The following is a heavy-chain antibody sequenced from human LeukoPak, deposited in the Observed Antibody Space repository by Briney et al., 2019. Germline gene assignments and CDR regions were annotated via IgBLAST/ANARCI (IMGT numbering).Heavy chain of an antibody. Sequence: GGSLRLSCAASGFTFSSYAMHWVRQAPGKGLEWVAVISYDGSNKYYADSVKGRFTISRDNSKNTLYLQMNSLRSEDTAVYYCARGLLGYCSSTSCYTGGGYYYYYMDVWGKGTTVTVSS. D-gene: IGHD2-2*02. J-gene: IGHJ6*03. CDR1: GFTFSSYA. CDR2: ISYDGSNK. CDR3: ARGLLGYCSSTSCYTGGGYYYYYMDV. V-gene: IGHV3-30-3*01.